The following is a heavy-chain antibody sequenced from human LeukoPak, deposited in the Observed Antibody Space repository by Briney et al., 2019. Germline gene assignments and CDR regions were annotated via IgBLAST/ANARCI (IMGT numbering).Heavy chain of an antibody. D-gene: IGHD1-26*01. Sequence: PGGSLRLSCAASGFTFSSYSMNWVRQAPGKGLEWVSYIRSSSSTIYYASSVKGRFTISRDNAKNSLYLQMNSLRAEDTAVYYCARAGGSYYVDYWGQGTLVTDSS. V-gene: IGHV3-48*01. J-gene: IGHJ4*02. CDR3: ARAGGSYYVDY. CDR1: GFTFSSYS. CDR2: IRSSSSTI.